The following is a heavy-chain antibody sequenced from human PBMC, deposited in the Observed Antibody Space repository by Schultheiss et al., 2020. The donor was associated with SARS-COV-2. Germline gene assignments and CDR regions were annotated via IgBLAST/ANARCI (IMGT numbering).Heavy chain of an antibody. CDR2: ISIDGGST. Sequence: GGSLRLSCAASGFTLSTYVMIWVRQAPGKGLEWVSGISIDGGSTFYADSVKGRFTVSRDNSKNTLYLQMNSLRAEDTAVYYCAKDFNWPPDYWGQGTLVTVSS. J-gene: IGHJ4*02. D-gene: IGHD1-1*01. CDR3: AKDFNWPPDY. CDR1: GFTLSTYV. V-gene: IGHV3-23*01.